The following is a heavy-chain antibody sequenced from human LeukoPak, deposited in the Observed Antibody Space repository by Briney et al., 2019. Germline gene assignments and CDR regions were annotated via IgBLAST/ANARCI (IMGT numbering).Heavy chain of an antibody. CDR3: ARPSDSSGYYWPTGPFDI. D-gene: IGHD3-22*01. CDR2: IIPIFGTA. CDR1: GGTFSSYA. V-gene: IGHV1-69*06. J-gene: IGHJ3*02. Sequence: SVKVSCKASGGTFSSYAISWVRQAPGQGLEWMGRIIPIFGTANYAQKFQGRVTITADKSTSTAYMELSSLRSEDTAVYYCARPSDSSGYYWPTGPFDIWGQGTMVTVSS.